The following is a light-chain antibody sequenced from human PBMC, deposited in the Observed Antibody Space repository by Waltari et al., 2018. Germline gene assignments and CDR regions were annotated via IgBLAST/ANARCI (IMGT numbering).Light chain of an antibody. J-gene: IGLJ2*01. CDR2: EVS. CDR1: STDVAVYNY. CDR3: ASFAGSNTL. Sequence: QSALTQPPSASGSPGQSVTMSCTGTSTDVAVYNYVSWYQQHPGKAPKLLIYEVSERPSGVPDRFSGSKSGNTASLTVSGLQPEDEADYYCASFAGSNTLFGGGTKLTVL. V-gene: IGLV2-8*01.